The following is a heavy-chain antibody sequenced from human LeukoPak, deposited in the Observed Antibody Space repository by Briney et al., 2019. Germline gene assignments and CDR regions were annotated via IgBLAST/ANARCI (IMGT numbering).Heavy chain of an antibody. Sequence: GGSLRLSCAASGFTFSSYTMNWVRQAPGKGLEWVSSITSSSSYIYYADSVKGRFTISRDNARNSLYLQMNSLRVEDTAVYYCARHVVAVGFDYWGQGTLVTVSS. CDR1: GFTFSSYT. CDR3: ARHVVAVGFDY. CDR2: ITSSSSYI. J-gene: IGHJ4*02. D-gene: IGHD3-22*01. V-gene: IGHV3-21*01.